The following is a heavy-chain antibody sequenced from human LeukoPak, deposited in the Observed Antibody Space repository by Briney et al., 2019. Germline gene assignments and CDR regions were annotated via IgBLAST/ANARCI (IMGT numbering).Heavy chain of an antibody. CDR1: GYTFTGYY. J-gene: IGHJ5*02. V-gene: IGHV1-2*02. CDR2: INPNSGGT. CDR3: ARDGVTQYNWFDP. D-gene: IGHD5-18*01. Sequence: ASVTVSCKASGYTFTGYYMHWVRQAPGQGLEWMGWINPNSGGTNYAQKFQGRVTMTRDTSISTAYMELSRLRSDDTAVYYCARDGVTQYNWFDPWGQGTLVTVSS.